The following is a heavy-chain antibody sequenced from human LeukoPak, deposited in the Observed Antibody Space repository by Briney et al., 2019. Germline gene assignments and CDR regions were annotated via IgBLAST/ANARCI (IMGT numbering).Heavy chain of an antibody. CDR2: IGTAGDT. D-gene: IGHD3-10*01. J-gene: IGHJ4*02. Sequence: GGSLRLSCAASGFTFSSYDMHWVRQATGKGLEWVSAIGTAGDTYYPGSVKGRFTISRDNSKNTLYLQMNSLRAEDTAVYYCAKDSRDGTAFDYWGQGTLVTVSS. V-gene: IGHV3-13*01. CDR1: GFTFSSYD. CDR3: AKDSRDGTAFDY.